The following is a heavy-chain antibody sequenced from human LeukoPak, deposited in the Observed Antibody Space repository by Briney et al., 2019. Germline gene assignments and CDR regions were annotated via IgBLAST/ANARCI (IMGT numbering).Heavy chain of an antibody. D-gene: IGHD5/OR15-5a*01. Sequence: GGSLRLSCAASGFTFSSYWMSWVRQAPGKGLEWVANIKQDGSGRYYVDSVRGRYTISRDNAKKSLYLQMNSLRAEYTAVHDCAREDVDIASTPLCDYWGQGALVTVSS. CDR3: AREDVDIASTPLCDY. J-gene: IGHJ4*02. CDR2: IKQDGSGR. CDR1: GFTFSSYW. V-gene: IGHV3-7*01.